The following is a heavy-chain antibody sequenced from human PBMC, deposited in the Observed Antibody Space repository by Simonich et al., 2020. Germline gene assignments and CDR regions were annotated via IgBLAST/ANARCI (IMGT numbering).Heavy chain of an antibody. V-gene: IGHV3-30*01. Sequence: GGGVVQPGRSLRLSCAASGFTFSSYAMHWVRQAPGKGQEWVAVISYDGRNKYYADSVKGRFTISRDNSKNTMYLQMNSLSAEDTAVYYCARDLGSSYYFDYWGQGTLVTVAS. CDR3: ARDLGSSYYFDY. CDR2: ISYDGRNK. D-gene: IGHD6-6*01. CDR1: GFTFSSYA. J-gene: IGHJ4*02.